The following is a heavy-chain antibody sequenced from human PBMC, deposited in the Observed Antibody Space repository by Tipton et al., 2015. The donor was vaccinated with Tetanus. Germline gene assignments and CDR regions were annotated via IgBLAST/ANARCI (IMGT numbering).Heavy chain of an antibody. Sequence: SLRLSCAASGFTFNNYAMGWVRQAPGKGLEWVSSINGTGTVTHHADSVEGRFTISRDNSKNTLYLQMNSLRAEDTAIYFCAKALKTLIYQCFDYWGQGTLVTVSS. CDR1: GFTFNNYA. J-gene: IGHJ4*02. CDR2: INGTGTVT. V-gene: IGHV3-23*01. D-gene: IGHD2-2*01. CDR3: AKALKTLIYQCFDY.